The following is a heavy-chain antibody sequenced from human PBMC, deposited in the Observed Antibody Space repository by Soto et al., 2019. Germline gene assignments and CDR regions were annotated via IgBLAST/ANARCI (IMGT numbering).Heavy chain of an antibody. CDR1: GFTVSSNY. V-gene: IGHV3-66*01. CDR2: IYSGGST. CDR3: ARGARGYSNFGYYYYMDV. D-gene: IGHD4-4*01. J-gene: IGHJ6*03. Sequence: GGSLRLSCAASGFTVSSNYMSWVRQAPGKGLEWVSVIYSGGSTYYADSVKGRFTISRDNSKNTLYLQMNSLRAEDTAVYYCARGARGYSNFGYYYYMDVWGKGTTVTVSS.